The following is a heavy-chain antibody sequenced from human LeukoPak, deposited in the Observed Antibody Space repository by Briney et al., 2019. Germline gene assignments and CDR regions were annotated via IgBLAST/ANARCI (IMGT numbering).Heavy chain of an antibody. V-gene: IGHV4-61*02. CDR2: IYTSGST. CDR3: ARAPVLRYFDWSYYFDY. CDR1: GGSISSGSYY. Sequence: SQTLSLTCTVSGGSISSGSYYWSWIRQPAGKGLEWIGRIYTSGSTNYNPSLKSRVTISVDTSKNQFSLKLSSVTAADTAVYYCARAPVLRYFDWSYYFDYWGQGTLVTVSS. J-gene: IGHJ4*02. D-gene: IGHD3-9*01.